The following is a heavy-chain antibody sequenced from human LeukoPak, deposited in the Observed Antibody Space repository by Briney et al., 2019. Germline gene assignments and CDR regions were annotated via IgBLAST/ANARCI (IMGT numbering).Heavy chain of an antibody. V-gene: IGHV1-69*05. J-gene: IGHJ6*03. CDR1: GGTFSSYA. Sequence: ASVKVSCKASGGTFSSYAISWVRQAPGQGLKWMGGIIPIFGTANYAQKFQGRVTITTDESTSTAYMELSSLRSEDTAVYYCARSPGGSTMDVWGKGTTVTVSS. CDR3: ARSPGGSTMDV. CDR2: IIPIFGTA. D-gene: IGHD3-16*01.